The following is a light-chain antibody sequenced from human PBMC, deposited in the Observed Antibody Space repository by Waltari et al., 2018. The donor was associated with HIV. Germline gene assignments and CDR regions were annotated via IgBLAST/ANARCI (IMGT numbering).Light chain of an antibody. CDR3: HQYETSPLT. CDR1: QRLNSNY. J-gene: IGKJ4*01. CDR2: GTS. V-gene: IGKV3-20*01. Sequence: EVVLTQSPGTLSLSPWERAPLSCRASQRLNSNYLAWYQQKPGQAPRILIYGTSTRATGIPDRFSGSGSGTDFALTISRLEPEDFAVYFCHQYETSPLTFGGGTRVEV.